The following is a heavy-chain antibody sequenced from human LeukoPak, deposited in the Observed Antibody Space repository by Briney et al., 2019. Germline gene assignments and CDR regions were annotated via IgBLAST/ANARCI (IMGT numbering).Heavy chain of an antibody. D-gene: IGHD4-17*01. J-gene: IGHJ3*02. CDR1: GDSFSSHY. CDR3: ARDLVTVTKGFDI. CDR2: ISYIGTT. Sequence: MTSETLSLTYAVSGDSFSSHYWTWIRQPPGRGLEWIGYISYIGTTNYNPSLKSRVTISIDTSKNQFSLKLSSVTTADTAVYYCARDLVTVTKGFDIWGLGTMVSVSS. V-gene: IGHV4-59*11.